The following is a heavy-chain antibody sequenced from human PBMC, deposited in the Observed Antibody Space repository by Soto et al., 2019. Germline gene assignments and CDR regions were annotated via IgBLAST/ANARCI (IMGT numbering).Heavy chain of an antibody. Sequence: QVQLQESGPGLVKPSETLSLTCTVSGGSISSYYWTWIRQPPGKGLELIGYIYYSGSTNYNPSLKXRXTXXVDTSKNQFSLKLNSVTAADTAVYYCARAMGPIDYWGQGTLVTVSS. V-gene: IGHV4-59*01. CDR3: ARAMGPIDY. CDR2: IYYSGST. CDR1: GGSISSYY. D-gene: IGHD3-10*01. J-gene: IGHJ4*02.